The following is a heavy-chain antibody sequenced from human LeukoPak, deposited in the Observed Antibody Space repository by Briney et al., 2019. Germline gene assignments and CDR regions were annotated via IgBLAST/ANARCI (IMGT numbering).Heavy chain of an antibody. CDR3: ARDPTGTYVDY. D-gene: IGHD1-1*01. Sequence: SETLSLTCTVSGGSISSYYWSWIRQPPGKGLEWIGYIYYSGSTKYNPSLKSRITTSVDTSKNQFSLKLSSVTAADTAVYYCARDPTGTYVDYWGQGTLVTVSS. V-gene: IGHV4-59*01. J-gene: IGHJ4*02. CDR1: GGSISSYY. CDR2: IYYSGST.